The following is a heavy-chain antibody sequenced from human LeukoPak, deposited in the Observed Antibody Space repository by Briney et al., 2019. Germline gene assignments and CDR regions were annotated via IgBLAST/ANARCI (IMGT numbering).Heavy chain of an antibody. J-gene: IGHJ4*02. V-gene: IGHV3-66*01. Sequence: QSGGSLRLSCEASGLTVTNNYMSWVRQPPGKGLEWVSVMYSGGSIYYADSVKGRFTISRDNSKNTVYLQMNTLRSDDTAVYYCFVGPHPYDSGDWPPNWGQGTLVTVPS. D-gene: IGHD3-10*01. CDR2: MYSGGSI. CDR3: FVGPHPYDSGDWPPN. CDR1: GLTVTNNY.